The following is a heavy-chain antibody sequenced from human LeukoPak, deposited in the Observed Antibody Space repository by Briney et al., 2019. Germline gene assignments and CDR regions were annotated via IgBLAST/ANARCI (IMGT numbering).Heavy chain of an antibody. CDR3: ARGLDIRGFDY. CDR2: INHSGST. D-gene: IGHD5-12*01. Sequence: PSETLSLTCAVYGVSFSGYYWSWIRQPPGKGREWIGEINHSGSTNYDTSLKSRVTISVETSKNQCSLRLSSVTAADTAVYYCARGLDIRGFDYWGQGTLVTVSS. CDR1: GVSFSGYY. V-gene: IGHV4-34*01. J-gene: IGHJ4*02.